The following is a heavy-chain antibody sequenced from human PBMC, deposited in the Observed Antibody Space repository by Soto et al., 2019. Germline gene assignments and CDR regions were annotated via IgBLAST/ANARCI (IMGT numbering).Heavy chain of an antibody. CDR1: GFSFSSYA. CDR3: ARLWSEREPNFDY. D-gene: IGHD1-26*01. J-gene: IGHJ4*02. Sequence: GGSLRLSCQTSGFSFSSYAMHWVRQASGKGLEWVGRIRSKANNYATVYAASVKGRFTISRDDSKNTAYLQMNSLKTEDTAVYYCARLWSEREPNFDYWGRGTLVTVSS. CDR2: IRSKANNYAT. V-gene: IGHV3-73*01.